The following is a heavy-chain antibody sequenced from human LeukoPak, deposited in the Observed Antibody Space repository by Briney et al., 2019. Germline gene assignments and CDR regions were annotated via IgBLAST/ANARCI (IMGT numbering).Heavy chain of an antibody. J-gene: IGHJ4*02. D-gene: IGHD3-22*01. V-gene: IGHV3-48*01. CDR1: GFTLSGYS. Sequence: PGGSLRLSCAASGFTLSGYSMNWVRQVPGKGLEWISFVSGNGDTIYYADPVKGRFTVSRDDARNSLYLQMNSLRAEDTAVYYCARGRDSSGYYLDYWGQGTLVTVSS. CDR3: ARGRDSSGYYLDY. CDR2: VSGNGDTI.